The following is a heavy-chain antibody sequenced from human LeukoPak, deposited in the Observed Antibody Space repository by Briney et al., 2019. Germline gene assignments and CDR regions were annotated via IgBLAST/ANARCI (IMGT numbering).Heavy chain of an antibody. CDR2: IYWDEDK. CDR3: AHSRWFGESN. V-gene: IGHV2-5*02. CDR1: GFSSHTGGGG. J-gene: IGHJ4*02. D-gene: IGHD3-10*01. Sequence: SGPTLVKPTQTLTLTSTFSGFSSHTGGGGVGWIGQPPGKGLEWLSLIYWDEDKRYSTSLKRRSTITKDTSKNQVVLRMTNMDPVDTATYYCAHSRWFGESNWGQGTLVTVSS.